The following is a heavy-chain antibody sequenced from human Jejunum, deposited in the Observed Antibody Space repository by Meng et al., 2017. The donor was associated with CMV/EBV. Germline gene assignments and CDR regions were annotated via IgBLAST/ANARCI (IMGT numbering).Heavy chain of an antibody. CDR1: FTLGSAW. Sequence: FTLGSAWMSWVRQAPGKGLEWVGLIKSKSDGGTTDYDAPMKGRFFISRDDSKNTLSLQMNSLQIEDTAVYYCTTDPFSGAWSQEGYWGQGTRVTVSS. CDR3: TTDPFSGAWSQEGY. V-gene: IGHV3-15*01. J-gene: IGHJ4*02. D-gene: IGHD6-19*01. CDR2: IKSKSDGGTT.